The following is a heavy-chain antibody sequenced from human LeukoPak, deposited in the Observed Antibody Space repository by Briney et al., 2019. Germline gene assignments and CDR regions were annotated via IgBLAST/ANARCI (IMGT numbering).Heavy chain of an antibody. CDR2: IYYSGST. CDR1: GGSISSYY. J-gene: IGHJ3*02. V-gene: IGHV4-59*01. D-gene: IGHD3-22*01. CDR3: ARRYSSGYAFDI. Sequence: SQTLSLTCTVSGGSISSYYWSWIRQPPGKGLEWIGYIYYSGSTNYNPSLKSRVTISVDTSKNQFSLKLSSVTAADTAVYYCARRYSSGYAFDIWGQGTMVTVSS.